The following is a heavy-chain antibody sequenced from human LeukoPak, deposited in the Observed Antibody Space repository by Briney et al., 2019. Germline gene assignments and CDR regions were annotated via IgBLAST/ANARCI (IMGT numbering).Heavy chain of an antibody. CDR3: ARVIGGPSDY. J-gene: IGHJ4*02. CDR2: ISSSSSYI. Sequence: PGGSLRLSCAASGFTFSSYNMNWVRQAPGKGLEWVSSISSSSSYIYYADSVKGRFTISRDNAKNSLYLQMNSLRAEDTALYYCARVIGGPSDYWGQGTLSPSPQ. CDR1: GFTFSSYN. D-gene: IGHD2-15*01. V-gene: IGHV3-21*04.